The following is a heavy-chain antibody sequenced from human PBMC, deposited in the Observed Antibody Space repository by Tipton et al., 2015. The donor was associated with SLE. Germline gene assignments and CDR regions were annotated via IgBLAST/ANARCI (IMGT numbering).Heavy chain of an antibody. CDR3: AIGRIVVVVAAGNWFDP. CDR2: ISYDGSNK. J-gene: IGHJ5*02. CDR1: GGSISSSS. V-gene: IGHV3-30*03. D-gene: IGHD2-15*01. Sequence: LSLTCTVSGGSISSSSYYWGWIRQPPGKGLEWVAVISYDGSNKYYSDSVKGRFTISRDNSKNTLYLQMNSLRADDTAVYYCAIGRIVVVVAAGNWFDPWGQGALVTVSS.